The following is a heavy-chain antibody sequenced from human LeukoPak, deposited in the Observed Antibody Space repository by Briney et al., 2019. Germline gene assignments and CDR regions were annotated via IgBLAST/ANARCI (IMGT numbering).Heavy chain of an antibody. CDR1: GFTFSNAW. CDR2: IKSKTVGGTT. J-gene: IGHJ4*02. D-gene: IGHD2-15*01. Sequence: KPGGSLRLSCAASGFTFSNAWMNWVRQAPGKGLEWVGRIKSKTVGGTTDYAAPVKGRFTISRDDSKNTLYLQMNSLKTEDTAVYYCTTTYCSGGSCYRGRYYFDYWGQGTLVTVSS. V-gene: IGHV3-15*07. CDR3: TTTYCSGGSCYRGRYYFDY.